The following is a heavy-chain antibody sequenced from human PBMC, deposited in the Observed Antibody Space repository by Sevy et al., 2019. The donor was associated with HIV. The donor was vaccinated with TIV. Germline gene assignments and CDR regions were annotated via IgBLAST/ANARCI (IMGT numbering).Heavy chain of an antibody. V-gene: IGHV4-4*07. CDR3: ARDIYCSSTSCYQEGNWFDP. J-gene: IGHJ5*02. Sequence: SETLSLTCTVSGGSISSYYWSWIRQPAGKGLEWIGRIYTSGSTNYNPSLKSRVTMSVDTSKNQFSLKLGSVTAADTAVYYCARDIYCSSTSCYQEGNWFDPWGQGTLVTVSS. D-gene: IGHD2-2*01. CDR1: GGSISSYY. CDR2: IYTSGST.